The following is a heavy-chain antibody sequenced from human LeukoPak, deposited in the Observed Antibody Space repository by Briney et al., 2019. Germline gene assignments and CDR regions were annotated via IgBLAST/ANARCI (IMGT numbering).Heavy chain of an antibody. J-gene: IGHJ3*02. CDR3: ARYDRRITGTTGPFDI. V-gene: IGHV1-18*01. D-gene: IGHD1-7*01. Sequence: ASVKVSCKASGYTFTSYGISWVRPAPGQGLEWMGWISAYNGNTNYAQKLQGRVTMTTDTSTSTAYMELRSLRSDDTVVYYCARYDRRITGTTGPFDIWGQGTMVTVSS. CDR2: ISAYNGNT. CDR1: GYTFTSYG.